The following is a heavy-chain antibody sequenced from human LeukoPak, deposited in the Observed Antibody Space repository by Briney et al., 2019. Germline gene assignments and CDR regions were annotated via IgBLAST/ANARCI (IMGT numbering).Heavy chain of an antibody. CDR2: IYPGDADT. D-gene: IGHD6-6*01. Sequence: GESLKISCKGSGYSFTNYWIGWVRRMPGKGLEWMGIIYPGDADTRYRPSLQGQASISADKAISTAYLQWSSLQASDTAMYYCARLEYSTSGGFDYWGQGTLVTVSS. CDR1: GYSFTNYW. CDR3: ARLEYSTSGGFDY. V-gene: IGHV5-51*01. J-gene: IGHJ4*02.